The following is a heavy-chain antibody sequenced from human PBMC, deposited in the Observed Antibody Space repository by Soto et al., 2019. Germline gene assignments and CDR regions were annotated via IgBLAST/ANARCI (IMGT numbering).Heavy chain of an antibody. CDR1: GFTFSSYG. Sequence: GGSLRLSCAASGFTFSSYGMHWVRQAPGKGLEWVAVIWYDGSNKYYADSVKGRFTISRDNSKDTLYLQMNSLRAEDTAVYYCARDSRGYSYGWIAYWGQGTLVTVSS. D-gene: IGHD5-18*01. CDR3: ARDSRGYSYGWIAY. J-gene: IGHJ4*02. CDR2: IWYDGSNK. V-gene: IGHV3-33*01.